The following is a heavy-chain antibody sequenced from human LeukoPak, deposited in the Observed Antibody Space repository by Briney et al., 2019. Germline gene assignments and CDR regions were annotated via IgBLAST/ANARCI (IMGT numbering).Heavy chain of an antibody. Sequence: ASVKVSCKASGYTFTSYDINWVRQAPGQGLEWMGWINPNSGGTNYAQKFQGWVTMTRDTSISTAYMELSRLRSDDTAVYYCARVDKMGNAFDIWGQGTMVTVSS. J-gene: IGHJ3*02. CDR1: GYTFTSYD. V-gene: IGHV1-2*04. CDR2: INPNSGGT. D-gene: IGHD5-24*01. CDR3: ARVDKMGNAFDI.